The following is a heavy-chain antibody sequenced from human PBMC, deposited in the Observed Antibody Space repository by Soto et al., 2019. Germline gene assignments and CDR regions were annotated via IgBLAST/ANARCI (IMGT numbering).Heavy chain of an antibody. V-gene: IGHV3-30*18. J-gene: IGHJ4*02. Sequence: QVQLEESGGGVVQPGRSLRLSCAAYGFTFTNYGMLWVRQAPGKGLEWVAIISYDGSKKYYAESVKGRFTISRDNSKNAVYLQMISLRAENTALYYCAKEGSLAARRSFFDYWGQGTPVTVSS. CDR3: AKEGSLAARRSFFDY. D-gene: IGHD6-6*01. CDR1: GFTFTNYG. CDR2: ISYDGSKK.